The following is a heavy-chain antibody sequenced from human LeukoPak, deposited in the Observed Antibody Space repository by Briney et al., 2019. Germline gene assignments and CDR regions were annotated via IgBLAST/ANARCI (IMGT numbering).Heavy chain of an antibody. CDR2: MYYSGNT. CDR3: ARLIRLWFPFDY. J-gene: IGHJ4*02. CDR1: GGSISSDSHY. V-gene: IGHV4-39*01. D-gene: IGHD3-10*01. Sequence: SETLSLTCIVSGGSISSDSHYWGWIRQPPGKGLEWIGTMYYSGNTYYNPSLKSRVTISVDASKNQFSLRLSSVTAADTAVYYCARLIRLWFPFDYWGQGALVAVSS.